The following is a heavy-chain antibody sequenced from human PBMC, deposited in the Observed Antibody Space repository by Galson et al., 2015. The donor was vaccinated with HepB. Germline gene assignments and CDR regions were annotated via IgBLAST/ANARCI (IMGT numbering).Heavy chain of an antibody. J-gene: IGHJ4*02. CDR3: TRDRRDGYNPVFGLDY. Sequence: SLRLSCAASGFTFGDYAMSWVRQAPRKGLEWVGFIRGKAYGGTTEYAAFVEGRFTISRDDSNSIAYLQMNSLKTEDTAVYYCTRDRRDGYNPVFGLDYWGQGTLVTVSS. CDR1: GFTFGDYA. V-gene: IGHV3-49*04. D-gene: IGHD5-24*01. CDR2: IRGKAYGGTT.